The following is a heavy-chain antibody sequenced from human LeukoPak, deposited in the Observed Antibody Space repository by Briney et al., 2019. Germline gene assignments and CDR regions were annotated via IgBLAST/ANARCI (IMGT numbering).Heavy chain of an antibody. CDR3: ARDPHDIVVVPAAMGVDY. V-gene: IGHV1-18*01. J-gene: IGHJ4*02. D-gene: IGHD2-2*01. Sequence: ASVKVSCKASGYTFTSYGISWVRQAPGQGLEWMGWINAYNGNTNYAQKLQGRVTMTTDTSTSTAYMELRSLRSDDTAVYYCARDPHDIVVVPAAMGVDYWGQGTLVTVSS. CDR1: GYTFTSYG. CDR2: INAYNGNT.